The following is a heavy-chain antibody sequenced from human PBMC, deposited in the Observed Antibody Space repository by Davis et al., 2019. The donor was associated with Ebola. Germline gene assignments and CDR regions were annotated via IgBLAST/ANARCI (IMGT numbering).Heavy chain of an antibody. J-gene: IGHJ6*02. V-gene: IGHV3-73*01. Sequence: GESLKISCAASGFTFSDFAIHWVRQASGKGVQWVGRIRSKAQSYETAYGGSVKRRFTISRDDSKNTAYLVMSSLETDDTAVYYCTRHGRRSGWDKGVYSGVDVWGQGTTVTVSS. CDR3: TRHGRRSGWDKGVYSGVDV. CDR2: IRSKAQSYET. CDR1: GFTFSDFA. D-gene: IGHD6-19*01.